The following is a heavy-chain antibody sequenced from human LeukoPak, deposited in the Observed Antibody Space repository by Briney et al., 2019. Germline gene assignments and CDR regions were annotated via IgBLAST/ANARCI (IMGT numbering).Heavy chain of an antibody. D-gene: IGHD5-12*01. J-gene: IGHJ4*02. CDR3: ARNLVATIKTPGLYYFDY. V-gene: IGHV4-39*01. CDR1: GGSISSSSYY. Sequence: SETLSLTCIVSGGSISSSSYYWGWIRQPPGKGLEWIGSIYYSGSTYYNPSLKSRVTISVDTPKNQFSLKLSSVTAADTAVYYCARNLVATIKTPGLYYFDYWGQGTLVTVSS. CDR2: IYYSGST.